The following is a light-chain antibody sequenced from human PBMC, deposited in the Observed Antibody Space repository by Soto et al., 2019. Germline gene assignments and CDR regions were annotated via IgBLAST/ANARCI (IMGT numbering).Light chain of an antibody. CDR3: QQYNSYSLFT. J-gene: IGKJ3*01. CDR2: KAS. V-gene: IGKV1-5*03. Sequence: DIQMTQSPSTLSASVGDRVTITCRASQSISSWLAWYQQKPGKAPKILIYKASSLESGVPSRFSGSGSEAEFTLTISSRQPDDYATYYCQQYNSYSLFTFGHGTKVDIK. CDR1: QSISSW.